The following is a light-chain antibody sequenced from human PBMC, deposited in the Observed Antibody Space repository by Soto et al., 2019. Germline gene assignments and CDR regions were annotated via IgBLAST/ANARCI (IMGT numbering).Light chain of an antibody. CDR3: QQRSNGPLT. Sequence: IVLTQSPAPMSLSPGERVTLSCRASQSVSSYFAWYQQKPGQAPRLLIYDASNRATGIPARFSGSGSGTDFTLTISSLEPEDFAVYYCQQRSNGPLTFGQGTRLE. V-gene: IGKV3-11*01. J-gene: IGKJ5*01. CDR1: QSVSSY. CDR2: DAS.